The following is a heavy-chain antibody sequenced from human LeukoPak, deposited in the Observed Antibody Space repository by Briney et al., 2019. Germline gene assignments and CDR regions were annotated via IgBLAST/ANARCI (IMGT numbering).Heavy chain of an antibody. CDR3: VKTMMTFGGVIRTDAFDI. CDR1: GFTFSSYA. CDR2: ISYDGSNK. J-gene: IGHJ3*02. V-gene: IGHV3-30-3*01. D-gene: IGHD3-16*01. Sequence: GRSLRLSCAASGFTFSSYAMHWVRQAPGKGLEWVAIISYDGSNKYYADSVKGRFTISRDNSKNTLYLQMNSLRAEDTAVYYCVKTMMTFGGVIRTDAFDIWGQGTMVIVSS.